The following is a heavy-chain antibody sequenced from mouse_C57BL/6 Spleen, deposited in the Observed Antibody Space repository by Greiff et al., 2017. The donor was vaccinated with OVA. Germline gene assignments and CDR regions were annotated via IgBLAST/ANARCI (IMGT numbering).Heavy chain of an antibody. CDR2: INPSTGGT. D-gene: IGHD2-3*01. Sequence: VHVKQSGPELVKPGASVKISCKASGYSFTGYYMNWVKQSPEKSLEWIGEINPSTGGTTYNQKFKAKATLTVDKSSSTAYMQLKSLTSEDSAVYYCARWGSIYDGYYFDYWGQGTTLTVSS. CDR3: ARWGSIYDGYYFDY. V-gene: IGHV1-42*01. CDR1: GYSFTGYY. J-gene: IGHJ2*01.